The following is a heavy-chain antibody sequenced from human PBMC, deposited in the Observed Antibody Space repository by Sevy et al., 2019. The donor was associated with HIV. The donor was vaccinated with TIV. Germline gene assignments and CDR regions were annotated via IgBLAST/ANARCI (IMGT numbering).Heavy chain of an antibody. J-gene: IGHJ4*02. V-gene: IGHV3-7*01. CDR3: AREVEMATTYFDY. D-gene: IGHD5-12*01. Sequence: GESLKISCAASGFTFSSYWMSWVRQAPGKGLEWVANIKQDGSEKYYVDSVKGRFTISRDNAKNSLYLQMNSLRAEDTAVYYCAREVEMATTYFDYWGQGTLVTVSS. CDR1: GFTFSSYW. CDR2: IKQDGSEK.